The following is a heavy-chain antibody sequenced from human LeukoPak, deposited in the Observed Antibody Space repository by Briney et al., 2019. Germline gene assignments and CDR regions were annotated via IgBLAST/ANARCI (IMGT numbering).Heavy chain of an antibody. CDR1: GGTFSSYA. D-gene: IGHD3-22*01. V-gene: IGHV1-69*05. J-gene: IGHJ4*02. CDR2: IIPIFGTA. Sequence: GSSVKVSCKASGGTFSSYAISWVRQAPGQGLEWMGGIIPIFGTANYAQKFQGRVTITTDESTSTAYMELSSLRSEDTAVYYCARTGRDYYDSSGYYYEDYWGQGTLVTVSS. CDR3: ARTGRDYYDSSGYYYEDY.